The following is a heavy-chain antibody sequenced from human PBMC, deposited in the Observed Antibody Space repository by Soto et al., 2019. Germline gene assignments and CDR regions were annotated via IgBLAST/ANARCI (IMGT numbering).Heavy chain of an antibody. Sequence: QVQLVESGGGLVKPGGSLRLSCAASGFTFSDYYMSWIRQAPGKGLEWVSYISSSGSTIYYADSVKGRFPSSRDNAKNSLYLQMNSLRAEDTAVYYCAREGYCSSTSCSHYWFDPWGQGTLVTVSS. V-gene: IGHV3-11*01. CDR2: ISSSGSTI. CDR1: GFTFSDYY. J-gene: IGHJ5*02. D-gene: IGHD2-2*01. CDR3: AREGYCSSTSCSHYWFDP.